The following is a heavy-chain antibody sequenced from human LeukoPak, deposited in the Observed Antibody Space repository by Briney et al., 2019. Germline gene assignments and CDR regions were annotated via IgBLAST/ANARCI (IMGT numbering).Heavy chain of an antibody. CDR1: GFTFSDYW. CDR3: TRELWPADY. Sequence: GGSLRLSCEGSGFTFSDYWMGRVRQAPGKGLEWVANIIKDGSDKYYVDSVKGRFSISRDNAKNSVYLQMSSLRVEDTAVYYCTRELWPADYWGQGILVTVSS. J-gene: IGHJ4*02. D-gene: IGHD3-16*01. V-gene: IGHV3-7*01. CDR2: IIKDGSDK.